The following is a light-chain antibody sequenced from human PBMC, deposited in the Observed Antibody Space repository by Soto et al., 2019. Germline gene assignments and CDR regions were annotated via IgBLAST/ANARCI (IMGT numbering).Light chain of an antibody. Sequence: EIVLTQSPGTLPLSPVERATLSCMASQSVSSRLAWYQHKPGQAPRLLISGASSRATGIPDRFSGSGSGTDFTLTISRLEPEDFALYYCQQYGGSPITFGQGTRLEIK. CDR2: GAS. J-gene: IGKJ5*01. V-gene: IGKV3-20*01. CDR3: QQYGGSPIT. CDR1: QSVSSR.